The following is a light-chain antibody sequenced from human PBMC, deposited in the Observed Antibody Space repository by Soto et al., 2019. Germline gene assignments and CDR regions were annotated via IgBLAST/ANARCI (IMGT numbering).Light chain of an antibody. Sequence: QSALTQPASVSGSPGQSITISCTGTSSDVGGYNYVSWFQQHPDKAPKLKIYEVSNRPSGVSNRFSGSKSGYTASLTISELQAEDEADYYCTSFTSSNTWVFGGGTKLTVL. CDR3: TSFTSSNTWV. CDR1: SSDVGGYNY. CDR2: EVS. V-gene: IGLV2-14*03. J-gene: IGLJ3*02.